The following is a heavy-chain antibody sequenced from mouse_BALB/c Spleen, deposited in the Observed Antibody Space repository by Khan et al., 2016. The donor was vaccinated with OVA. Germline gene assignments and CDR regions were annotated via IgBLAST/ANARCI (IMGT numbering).Heavy chain of an antibody. CDR1: GYTFTSYT. V-gene: IGHV1-4*01. Sequence: QVQLKESGAELARPGASVKMSCKASGYTFTSYTIHWIKKRPGQGLEWIGYINPSNGYTNYNQKFKDKATLTTDKSSTTAYLQLSSLTSDDSEVYNCGRDGAYHRNDGWFAYWGQGTLVTVSA. D-gene: IGHD2-14*01. CDR2: INPSNGYT. J-gene: IGHJ3*01. CDR3: GRDGAYHRNDGWFAY.